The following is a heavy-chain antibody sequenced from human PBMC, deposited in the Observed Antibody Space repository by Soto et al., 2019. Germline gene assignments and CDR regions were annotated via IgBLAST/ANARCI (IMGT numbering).Heavy chain of an antibody. J-gene: IGHJ6*02. CDR1: GFTFSSYG. CDR3: AKDLFELSRDYYGMDV. V-gene: IGHV3-30*18. D-gene: IGHD2-15*01. Sequence: GGSLRLSCAASGFTFSSYGMHWVRQAPGKGLEWVAVISYDGSNKYYADSVKGRFTISRDNSKNTLYLQMNSLRAEDTAVYYCAKDLFELSRDYYGMDVWGQGTTVTVSS. CDR2: ISYDGSNK.